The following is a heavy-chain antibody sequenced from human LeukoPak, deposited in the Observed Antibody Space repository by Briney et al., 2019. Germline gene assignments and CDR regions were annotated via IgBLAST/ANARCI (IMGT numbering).Heavy chain of an antibody. CDR3: GRDLQGRTMVTTLGSFDF. Sequence: PGGSLRLSCEGSGFTFSNYWMGWVRHAPGKGLEWVSYISSSGSTIYYADSVRGRFTISRDNAKNSLYLQMNSLRAEDTAVYYCGRDLQGRTMVTTLGSFDFWGQGTLVTVSS. V-gene: IGHV3-48*04. CDR1: GFTFSNYW. J-gene: IGHJ4*02. CDR2: ISSSGSTI. D-gene: IGHD4-17*01.